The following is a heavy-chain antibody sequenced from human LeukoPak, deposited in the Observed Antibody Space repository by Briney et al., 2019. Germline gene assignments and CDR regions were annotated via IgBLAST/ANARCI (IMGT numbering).Heavy chain of an antibody. Sequence: PGGSLRLSCAAPGFTFSSNAMSWVRQAPGKGLEWVSAISGSGGSTYYADSVKGRFTISRDNSKNTLYLQMNSLRAEDTAVYYCAKYHYGSGSYHKPYHFDYWGQGTLVTVSS. CDR1: GFTFSSNA. V-gene: IGHV3-23*01. CDR3: AKYHYGSGSYHKPYHFDY. J-gene: IGHJ4*02. D-gene: IGHD3-10*01. CDR2: ISGSGGST.